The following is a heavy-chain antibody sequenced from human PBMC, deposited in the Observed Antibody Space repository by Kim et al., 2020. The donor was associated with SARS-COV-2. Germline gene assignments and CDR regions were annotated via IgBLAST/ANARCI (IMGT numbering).Heavy chain of an antibody. Sequence: SETLSLTCTVSGGSISSSSYYWGWIRQPPGKGLEWIGSIYYSGSTYYNPSLKSRVTISVDTSKNQFSLKLSSVTAADTAVYYCARRGYEAMVRGVTISWFDPWGQGTLVTASS. CDR1: GGSISSSSYY. J-gene: IGHJ5*02. CDR3: ARRGYEAMVRGVTISWFDP. CDR2: IYYSGST. V-gene: IGHV4-39*01. D-gene: IGHD3-10*01.